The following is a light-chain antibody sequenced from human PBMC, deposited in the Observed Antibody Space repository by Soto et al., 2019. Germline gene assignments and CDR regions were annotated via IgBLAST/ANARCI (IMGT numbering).Light chain of an antibody. CDR2: AAS. Sequence: RMTQSKDSLSASVGDRVTITCPASRTIAIYLNWYQKKPGKAPKLLIYAASNLESGVPSRFSGSGSGTNFTLTINSLQPEDFATYYCQQSYGSRLSFGPGTKVDVK. J-gene: IGKJ3*01. V-gene: IGKV1-39*01. CDR3: QQSYGSRLS. CDR1: RTIAIY.